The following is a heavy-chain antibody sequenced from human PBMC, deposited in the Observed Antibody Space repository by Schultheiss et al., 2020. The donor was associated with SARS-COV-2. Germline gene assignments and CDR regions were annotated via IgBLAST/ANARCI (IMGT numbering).Heavy chain of an antibody. CDR2: INHSGST. Sequence: SETLSLTCTVSGGSISSSSYYWGWIRQPPGKGLEWIGEINHSGSTNYNPSLKSRVTISVDKSKNQFSLKLNSVTAADTAVYYCARASFGNTVTIDRWGQGTLVTVSS. CDR3: ARASFGNTVTIDR. V-gene: IGHV4-39*07. CDR1: GGSISSSSYY. D-gene: IGHD4-17*01. J-gene: IGHJ5*02.